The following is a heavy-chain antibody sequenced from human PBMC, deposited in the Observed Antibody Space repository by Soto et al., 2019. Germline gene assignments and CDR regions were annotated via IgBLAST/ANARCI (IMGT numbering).Heavy chain of an antibody. J-gene: IGHJ6*02. CDR1: GYTFTSYG. CDR3: ARPGYSSGWYGDYYYYGMDV. V-gene: IGHV1-18*01. D-gene: IGHD6-19*01. Sequence: QVQLVQSGAEVKKPGASVKVSCKASGYTFTSYGISWVRQAPGQGLEWMGWISAYNGNTNYAQKLQGRVTMTTDTSTSTAYRELRSRRSDDTAVYYCARPGYSSGWYGDYYYYGMDVWGQGTTVIVSS. CDR2: ISAYNGNT.